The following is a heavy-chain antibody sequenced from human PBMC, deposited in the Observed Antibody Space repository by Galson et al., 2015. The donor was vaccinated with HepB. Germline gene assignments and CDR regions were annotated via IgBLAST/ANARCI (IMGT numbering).Heavy chain of an antibody. V-gene: IGHV1-3*01. D-gene: IGHD6-19*01. CDR1: GYTFTSYA. CDR2: INAGNGNT. Sequence: SCKASGYTFTSYAMHWVRQAPGQRLEWMGWINAGNGNTKYSQKFQGRVTITRDTSASTAYMELSSLRSEDTAVYYCARGSSSGWYLGGKNWFDPWGQGTLVTVSS. J-gene: IGHJ5*02. CDR3: ARGSSSGWYLGGKNWFDP.